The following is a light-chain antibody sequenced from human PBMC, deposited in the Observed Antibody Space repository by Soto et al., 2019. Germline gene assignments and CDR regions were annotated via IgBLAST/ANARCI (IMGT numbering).Light chain of an antibody. Sequence: QSALTQPASVSGSPGQSITISCTGTSSDVGGYNYVSWYQQHPGKAPKLMIYEVSNRPSGVSNRFSGSKSGNTASLTISGLQAEDGGIYYCSSYTSSSPPYVSGTGTKVTVL. CDR2: EVS. J-gene: IGLJ1*01. CDR1: SSDVGGYNY. V-gene: IGLV2-14*01. CDR3: SSYTSSSPPYV.